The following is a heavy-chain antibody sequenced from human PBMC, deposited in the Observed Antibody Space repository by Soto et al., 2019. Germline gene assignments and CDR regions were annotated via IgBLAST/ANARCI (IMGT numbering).Heavy chain of an antibody. CDR2: IIPIFGTA. D-gene: IGHD5-18*01. V-gene: IGHV1-69*13. CDR3: ARDTAMVTGYYYYGMDV. CDR1: GGTFSSYA. Sequence: GASLKVSCKASGGTFSSYAISWVRQAPGQGLEWMGGIIPIFGTANYAQKFQGRVTITADESTSTAYMELSSLRSEDTAVYYCARDTAMVTGYYYYGMDVWGQGTTVTVSS. J-gene: IGHJ6*02.